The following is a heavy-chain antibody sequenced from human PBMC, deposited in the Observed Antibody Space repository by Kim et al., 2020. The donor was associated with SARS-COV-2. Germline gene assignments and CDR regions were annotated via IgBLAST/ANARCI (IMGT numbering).Heavy chain of an antibody. CDR1: GFTFSSYW. V-gene: IGHV3-7*01. CDR3: ARAGWDLPRAFDY. D-gene: IGHD1-26*01. Sequence: GGSLRLSCAASGFTFSSYWMSWVRQAPGKGLEWVANIKQDGSEKYYVDSVKGRFTISRDNAKNSLYLQMNSLRAEDTAVYYCARAGWDLPRAFDYWGQGTLVTVSS. CDR2: IKQDGSEK. J-gene: IGHJ4*02.